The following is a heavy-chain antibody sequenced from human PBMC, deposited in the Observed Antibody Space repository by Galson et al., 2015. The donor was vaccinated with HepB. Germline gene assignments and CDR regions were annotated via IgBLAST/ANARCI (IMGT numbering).Heavy chain of an antibody. CDR1: GFSFNNYV. Sequence: SLRLSCAASGFSFNNYVMGWVRQAPGKGLEWVSTISNSGVNTYYADSVRGRFTISRDNFKKTLYLQMNSLRGEDTAVYYCAEPHGFSLWGQGPPVTVSS. V-gene: IGHV3-23*01. J-gene: IGHJ4*02. D-gene: IGHD5-24*01. CDR2: ISNSGVNT. CDR3: AEPHGFSL.